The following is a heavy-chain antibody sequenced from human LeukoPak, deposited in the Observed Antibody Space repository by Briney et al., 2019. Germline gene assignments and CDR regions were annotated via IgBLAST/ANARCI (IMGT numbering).Heavy chain of an antibody. CDR1: GFTFNNAW. Sequence: GGSLRLSCAASGFTFNNAWMSWVRQAPGKGLEWVATIKDDGSDRYYVDSVKGRFTISRDNAKNSLYLQMNSVRVEDTAVYYCANLGYSDGGQGTLVSVSS. V-gene: IGHV3-7*01. CDR2: IKDDGSDR. CDR3: ANLGYSD. D-gene: IGHD5-18*01. J-gene: IGHJ4*02.